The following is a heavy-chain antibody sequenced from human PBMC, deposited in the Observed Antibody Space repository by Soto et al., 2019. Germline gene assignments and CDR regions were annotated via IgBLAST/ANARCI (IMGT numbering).Heavy chain of an antibody. CDR3: PRDRGSYALDY. J-gene: IGHJ4*02. CDR2: ISAYNGNT. V-gene: IGHV1-18*01. D-gene: IGHD1-26*01. Sequence: QVQLVQSGAEVKKPGASVKVSCKASGYTFTSYGISWVRQAPGQGLEWMGWISAYNGNTNYAQKLKGRVTMTTNTATSTAYMELRGQRSDDPAVYYCPRDRGSYALDYWGQGTLVTVSS. CDR1: GYTFTSYG.